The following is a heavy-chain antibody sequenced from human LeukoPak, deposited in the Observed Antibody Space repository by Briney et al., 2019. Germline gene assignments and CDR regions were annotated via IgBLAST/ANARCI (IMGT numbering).Heavy chain of an antibody. J-gene: IGHJ6*03. CDR2: INPNSGDT. CDR1: GYTFIGYY. V-gene: IGHV1-2*02. CDR3: ARTVGQVYTKRVGFNYNQFFMDA. D-gene: IGHD2-8*01. Sequence: ASVKVSCKASGYTFIGYYMHWVRQAPGQGLEWMGWINPNSGDTNYAQKFQGRVTMTRDTSISTAYMELSRLRSDDTAVYFCARTVGQVYTKRVGFNYNQFFMDARGKGDAVTASS.